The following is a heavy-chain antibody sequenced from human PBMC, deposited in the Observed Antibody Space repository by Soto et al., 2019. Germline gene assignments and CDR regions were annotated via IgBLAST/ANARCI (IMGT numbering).Heavy chain of an antibody. CDR3: ARDYGDYSFFFDY. CDR2: MYNTGST. V-gene: IGHV4-59*01. J-gene: IGHJ4*02. CDR1: GGSISGYY. Sequence: SETLSLTCTVSGGSISGYYWSWIRQPPGKGLEWIGYMYNTGSTVYNPSFKSRVTISVDTSKNQFSLKLNSVTAADTAVYYCARDYGDYSFFFDYWGQGALVTVSS. D-gene: IGHD4-17*01.